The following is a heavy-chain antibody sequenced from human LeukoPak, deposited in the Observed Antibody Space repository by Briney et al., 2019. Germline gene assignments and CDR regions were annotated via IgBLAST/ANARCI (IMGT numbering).Heavy chain of an antibody. CDR3: AREHCSGGSCYSIYYYYYMDV. D-gene: IGHD2-15*01. Sequence: PSETLSLTCIVSGGSITSNTYFWDWIRQTPGKGLEWIGSIYYSGSTYYNPSLKSRVTISVDTSKNQFSLKLSSVTAADTAVYYCAREHCSGGSCYSIYYYYYMDVWGKGTTVTVSS. CDR1: GGSITSNTYF. CDR2: IYYSGST. J-gene: IGHJ6*03. V-gene: IGHV4-39*07.